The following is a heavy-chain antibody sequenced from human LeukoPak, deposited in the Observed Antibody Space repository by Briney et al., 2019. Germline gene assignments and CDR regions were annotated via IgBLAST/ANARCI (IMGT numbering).Heavy chain of an antibody. CDR3: AREGYCSSTSCYFFPNWFDP. D-gene: IGHD2-2*01. CDR1: GFTFTTYT. J-gene: IGHJ5*02. Sequence: PGGSLRLSCAASGFTFTTYTMTWVRQAPGKGLEGVSSISSSSSYIYYADSVKGRFTISRDNAKNSLYLQMNSLRAEDTAVYYCAREGYCSSTSCYFFPNWFDPWGQGTLVTVSS. V-gene: IGHV3-21*01. CDR2: ISSSSSYI.